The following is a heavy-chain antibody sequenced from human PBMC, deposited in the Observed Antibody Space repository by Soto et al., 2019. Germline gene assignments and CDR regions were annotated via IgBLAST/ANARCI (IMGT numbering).Heavy chain of an antibody. D-gene: IGHD2-15*01. V-gene: IGHV4-59*01. CDR3: ARAPIGYCSGGSCYSGRSYFDY. J-gene: IGHJ4*02. CDR1: GGSISSYY. Sequence: PSETLSLTCTVSGGSISSYYWSWIRQPPGKGLEWIGYIYYSGSTNYNPSLKSRVTISVDTSKNQFSLKLSSVTAADTAVYYCARAPIGYCSGGSCYSGRSYFDYWGQGNLVTVSS. CDR2: IYYSGST.